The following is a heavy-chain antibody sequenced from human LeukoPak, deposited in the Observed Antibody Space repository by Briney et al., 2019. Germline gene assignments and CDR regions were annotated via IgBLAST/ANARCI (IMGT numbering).Heavy chain of an antibody. CDR1: GFTFGSYA. CDR3: ARSYDLYGMDV. V-gene: IGHV3-23*01. CDR2: ISGSGGST. Sequence: GGSLRLSCAASGFTFGSYAMSWVRQAPGKGLEWVSAISGSGGSTYYADSVKDRFTISRDNAKNSLYLQMNSLRAEDTAVYYCARSYDLYGMDVWGQGTTVTVSS. D-gene: IGHD2-8*01. J-gene: IGHJ6*02.